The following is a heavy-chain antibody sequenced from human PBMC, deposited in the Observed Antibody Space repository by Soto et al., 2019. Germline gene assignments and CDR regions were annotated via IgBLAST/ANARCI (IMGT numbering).Heavy chain of an antibody. J-gene: IGHJ3*02. CDR1: GFTVSSNY. Sequence: EVQLVESGGGLVQPGGSLRLSCAASGFTVSSNYMSWVRQAPGKGLEWVSVIYSGGSTYYADSVKGRFTISRDNSKNTLYLQMNSLRAEDTAVYYCATRGGGVIDNDAFDIWGQGTMVTVSP. CDR2: IYSGGST. CDR3: ATRGGGVIDNDAFDI. D-gene: IGHD3-16*02. V-gene: IGHV3-66*01.